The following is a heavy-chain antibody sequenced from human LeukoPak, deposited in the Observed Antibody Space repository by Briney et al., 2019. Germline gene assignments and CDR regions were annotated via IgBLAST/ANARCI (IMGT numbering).Heavy chain of an antibody. Sequence: RASVKVSCKASGYTFTSYGISWVRQAPGQGLEWMGIINPSGGSTSYAQKFQGRVTMTRDTSTSTVYMELSSLSSEDTAVYYCARVGGNYPINWGQGSLVTVSA. CDR1: GYTFTSYG. J-gene: IGHJ4*02. CDR2: INPSGGST. D-gene: IGHD1-26*01. CDR3: ARVGGNYPIN. V-gene: IGHV1-46*01.